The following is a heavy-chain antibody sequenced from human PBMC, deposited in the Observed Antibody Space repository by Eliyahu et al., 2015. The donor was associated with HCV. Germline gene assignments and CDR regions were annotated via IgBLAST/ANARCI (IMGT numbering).Heavy chain of an antibody. J-gene: IGHJ4*02. D-gene: IGHD3-10*01. CDR3: ARGSFGELGRFDY. CDR2: IYYSGST. Sequence: QVQLQESGPGLVKPSETLSLTCTVSGGSISSYYWSWIRQPPGKGLEWIGYIYYSGSTNYNPSLKSRVTISVDTSKNQFPLKLSSVTAADTAVYYCARGSFGELGRFDYWGQGTLVTVSS. CDR1: GGSISSYY. V-gene: IGHV4-59*01.